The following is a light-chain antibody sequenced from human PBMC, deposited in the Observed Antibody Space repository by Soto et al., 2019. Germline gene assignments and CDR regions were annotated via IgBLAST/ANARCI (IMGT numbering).Light chain of an antibody. J-gene: IGKJ1*01. CDR1: QGISNN. CDR3: QKYDSAPLT. CDR2: GAS. V-gene: IGKV1-27*01. Sequence: DLQMTQSPSSLSASVGDRVTITCRASQGISNNLAWYQQKPGKVPRLLIYGASTLQSGVPSRFSGSGSGTDFTLTISSLQPEDVATYYCQKYDSAPLTFGQGTKVEFK.